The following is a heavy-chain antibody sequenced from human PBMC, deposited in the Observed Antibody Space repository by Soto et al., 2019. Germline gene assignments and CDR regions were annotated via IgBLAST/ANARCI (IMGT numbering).Heavy chain of an antibody. CDR2: INHSGST. V-gene: IGHV4-34*01. D-gene: IGHD6-13*01. CDR3: ARPAVAAAVSAFDY. J-gene: IGHJ4*02. Sequence: SETLSLTCAVYGGSFSGYYWSWIRQPPGKGLEWIGEINHSGSTNYNPSLKSRVTISVDTSRNQFSLKLSSVTAADAAVYYCARPAVAAAVSAFDYWGQGTLVTVSS. CDR1: GGSFSGYY.